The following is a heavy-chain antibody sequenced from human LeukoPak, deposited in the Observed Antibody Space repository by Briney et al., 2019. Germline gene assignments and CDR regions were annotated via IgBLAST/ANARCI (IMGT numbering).Heavy chain of an antibody. J-gene: IGHJ4*02. V-gene: IGHV1-46*01. CDR1: GYTFTSYY. Sequence: ASVKVSCKASGYTFTSYYMHWVRQAPGQGLEWMGIINPSGGSTSYAQKFQGRVTMTRDMSTSTVYMELSSLRSEDTAVYYCARDAGYSGYDSGGMYYFDYWGQGTLVTVSS. D-gene: IGHD5-12*01. CDR3: ARDAGYSGYDSGGMYYFDY. CDR2: INPSGGST.